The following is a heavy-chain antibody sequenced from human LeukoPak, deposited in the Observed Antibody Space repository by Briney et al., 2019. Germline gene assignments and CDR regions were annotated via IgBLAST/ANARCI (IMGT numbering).Heavy chain of an antibody. V-gene: IGHV4-59*01. D-gene: IGHD5-24*01. Sequence: PSETLSLTCTVSGGSIRSYYWSWIRHPPGKGLEWLGYIYYSGSTNYNPSLKSRVTISVDTYQNQLSLKLRSVTAADTAVYYCARSRDGYNLSYWGQGTLVTVSS. J-gene: IGHJ4*02. CDR2: IYYSGST. CDR3: ARSRDGYNLSY. CDR1: GGSIRSYY.